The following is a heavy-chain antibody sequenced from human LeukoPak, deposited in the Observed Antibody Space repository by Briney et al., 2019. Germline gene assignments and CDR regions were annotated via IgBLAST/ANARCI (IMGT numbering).Heavy chain of an antibody. CDR1: GYTFTSYC. CDR2: IYPGDSDT. D-gene: IGHD5-18*01. V-gene: IGHV5-51*03. CDR3: ARSPAPDTAMVP. J-gene: IGHJ5*02. Sequence: GESLKISCKGSGYTFTSYCIGWVRQMPGGGLEWMGIIYPGDSDTRYRPSFQGQATIAAHTSIRTAYLQWSSLKASDTAMYYCARSPAPDTAMVPWGEGTLVTVSS.